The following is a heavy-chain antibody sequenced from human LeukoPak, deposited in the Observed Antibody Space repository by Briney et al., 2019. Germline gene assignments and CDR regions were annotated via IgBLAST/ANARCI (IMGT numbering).Heavy chain of an antibody. Sequence: GGSLRLSCAASGFTFSDYYMSWIRQAPGKGLEWVSYISSSGSTIYYADSVKGRFTISRDNAKNSLYLQMNSLRAEDTAVYYWARDFGPLSSSLFFDYWAQGPLVTVSS. CDR1: GFTFSDYY. CDR2: ISSSGSTI. V-gene: IGHV3-11*01. D-gene: IGHD6-13*01. J-gene: IGHJ4*02. CDR3: ARDFGPLSSSLFFDY.